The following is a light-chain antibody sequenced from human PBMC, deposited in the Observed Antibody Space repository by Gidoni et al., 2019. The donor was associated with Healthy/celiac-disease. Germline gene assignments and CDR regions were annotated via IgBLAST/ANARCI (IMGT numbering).Light chain of an antibody. CDR2: SNN. CDR1: SSNIGSNT. Sequence: QPVLPQPPSASGTPAQRVTISCSGSSSNIGSNTVNWYQQLPGTAPKLLIYSNNQRPSGVPDRFSGSKSGTSASLAISGLQSEDEADYYCAAWDDSLNGLVFGGGTKLTVL. J-gene: IGLJ3*02. V-gene: IGLV1-44*01. CDR3: AAWDDSLNGLV.